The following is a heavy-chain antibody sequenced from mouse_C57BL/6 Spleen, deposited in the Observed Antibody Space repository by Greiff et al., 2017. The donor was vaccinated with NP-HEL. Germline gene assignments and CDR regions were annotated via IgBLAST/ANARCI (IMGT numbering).Heavy chain of an antibody. CDR3: ARVDSSGYDYAMDY. V-gene: IGHV7-3*01. CDR1: GFTFTDYY. Sequence: EVQLVESGGGLVQPGGSLSLSCAASGFTFTDYYMSWVRQPPGKALEWLGFIRNKANGYTTEYSASVKGRFTISRDNSQSILYLQMNALRAEDSATYYCARVDSSGYDYAMDYWGQGTSVTVSS. D-gene: IGHD3-2*02. J-gene: IGHJ4*01. CDR2: IRNKANGYTT.